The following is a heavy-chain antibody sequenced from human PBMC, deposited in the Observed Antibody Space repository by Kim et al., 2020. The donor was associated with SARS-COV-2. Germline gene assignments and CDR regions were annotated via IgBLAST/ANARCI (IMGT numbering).Heavy chain of an antibody. CDR1: GYTFTSYA. D-gene: IGHD3-22*01. Sequence: ASVKVSCKASGYTFTSYAMHWVRQAPGQRLEWMGWINAGNGNTKYSQKFQGRVTITRDTSASTAYMELSSLRSEDTAVYYCAGGQVYYDSSAPDLEMDVWGEGTTVTVSS. J-gene: IGHJ6*02. CDR2: INAGNGNT. V-gene: IGHV1-3*01. CDR3: AGGQVYYDSSAPDLEMDV.